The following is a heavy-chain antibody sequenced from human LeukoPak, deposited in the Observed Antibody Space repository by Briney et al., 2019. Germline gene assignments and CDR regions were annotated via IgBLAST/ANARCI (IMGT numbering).Heavy chain of an antibody. Sequence: GGSLRLSCAASGFTVSSSYMSWVRQAPGKGLEWVSVIYSGGSTYYADSVKGRFTISRDNSKNTLYLQMNSLRAEDTAVYYCARDPIWYDTGGRLGYWGQGTLVTVSS. CDR2: IYSGGST. CDR3: ARDPIWYDTGGRLGY. V-gene: IGHV3-53*01. D-gene: IGHD2-8*02. J-gene: IGHJ4*02. CDR1: GFTVSSSY.